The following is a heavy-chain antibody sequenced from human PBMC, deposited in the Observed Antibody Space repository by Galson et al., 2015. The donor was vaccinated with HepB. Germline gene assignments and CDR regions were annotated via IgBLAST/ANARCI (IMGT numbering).Heavy chain of an antibody. V-gene: IGHV3-23*01. CDR1: GFIFSNCG. D-gene: IGHD5-24*01. J-gene: IGHJ4*02. Sequence: SLRLSCAASGFIFSNCGMSWVRQAPGKGLEWVSTISPTGQNTPYADSVKGRFILSRDNSKSTMELQMNSLRAEDTAIYFCAGGLQSHFDDWGQGTLVTVSS. CDR3: AGGLQSHFDD. CDR2: ISPTGQNT.